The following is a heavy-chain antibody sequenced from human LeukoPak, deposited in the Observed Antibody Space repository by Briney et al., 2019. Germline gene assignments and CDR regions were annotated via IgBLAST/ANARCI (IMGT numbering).Heavy chain of an antibody. D-gene: IGHD3-10*01. CDR2: INHSGST. Sequence: PSETLSLTCAVYGGSFNGYYWTWIRQPPGKGLEWIGEINHSGSTNYNPSLKSRVTISVDTSKNQFSLKLSSVTAADTAVYYCARGARYYYGSGSFFDYWGQGTLVTVSS. CDR1: GGSFNGYY. CDR3: ARGARYYYGSGSFFDY. V-gene: IGHV4-34*01. J-gene: IGHJ4*02.